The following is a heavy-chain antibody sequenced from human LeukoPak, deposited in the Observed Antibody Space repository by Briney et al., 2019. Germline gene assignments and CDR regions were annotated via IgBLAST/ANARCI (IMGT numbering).Heavy chain of an antibody. CDR1: GFTFSSYG. D-gene: IGHD3-10*01. Sequence: GGSLRLSCAASGFTFSSYGMHWVRQAPGKGLEWVAVISYDGSNKYYADSVKGRFTISRDNSKNTPYLQMNSLRAEDTAVYYCAKGVWFGDYWGQGTLVTVSS. J-gene: IGHJ4*02. CDR3: AKGVWFGDY. V-gene: IGHV3-30*18. CDR2: ISYDGSNK.